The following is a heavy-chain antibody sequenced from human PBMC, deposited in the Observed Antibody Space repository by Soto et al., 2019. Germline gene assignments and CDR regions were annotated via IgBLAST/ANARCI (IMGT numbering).Heavy chain of an antibody. Sequence: ASVKVSCKASGYTFTSYDITWVRQATLQVLEWMVCMNPNSGNTGYAQKFQGRVTMTRNTSISTAYMERSSLRSEDTEVYYCARERPKSLLWFGEGYGMELWGQGTQVTVSS. V-gene: IGHV1-8*01. D-gene: IGHD3-10*01. CDR2: MNPNSGNT. CDR3: ARERPKSLLWFGEGYGMEL. CDR1: GYTFTSYD. J-gene: IGHJ6*02.